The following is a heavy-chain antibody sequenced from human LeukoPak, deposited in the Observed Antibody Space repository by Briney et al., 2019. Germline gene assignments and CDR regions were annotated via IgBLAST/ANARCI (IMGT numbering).Heavy chain of an antibody. CDR1: GFTFSSYS. D-gene: IGHD3-3*01. J-gene: IGHJ4*02. CDR3: ARDSRFLEWLFFDY. Sequence: GGSLRLSCAASGFTFSSYSMNWVRQAPGKGLEWVSSISSSSSYIYYADSVKGRFTISRDNAKNSQYLQMNSLRAEDTAVYYCARDSRFLEWLFFDYWGQGTLVTVSS. V-gene: IGHV3-21*01. CDR2: ISSSSSYI.